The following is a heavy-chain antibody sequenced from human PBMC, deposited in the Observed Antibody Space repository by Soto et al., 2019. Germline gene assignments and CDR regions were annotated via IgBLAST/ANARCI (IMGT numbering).Heavy chain of an antibody. CDR2: INHSGST. J-gene: IGHJ6*04. D-gene: IGHD3-10*01. V-gene: IGHV4-34*01. CDR3: ARGEGFGEDFYYYYGMDV. CDR1: GGSFSGYY. Sequence: SSETLSLTCAVYGGSFSGYYWSWIRQPPGKGLEWIGEINHSGSTNYNPSLKSRVTISVDTSKNQFSLKLSSVTAADTAVYYCARGEGFGEDFYYYYGMDVWGKGTTVTVSS.